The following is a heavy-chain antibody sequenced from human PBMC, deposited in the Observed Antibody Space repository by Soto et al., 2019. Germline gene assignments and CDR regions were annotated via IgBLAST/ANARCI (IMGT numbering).Heavy chain of an antibody. V-gene: IGHV1-69*13. D-gene: IGHD2-8*02. CDR2: IIPIFGTA. CDR1: GGTFSSYA. CDR3: AREKVVYAIPNHYYYYGMDV. J-gene: IGHJ6*02. Sequence: SVKGSCKASGGTFSSYAIIWVRPAPGQGLEWMGGIIPIFGTANYAQKFQGRVTITADESTSTAYMELSSVTAADTAVYYCAREKVVYAIPNHYYYYGMDVWGQGTTVTVSS.